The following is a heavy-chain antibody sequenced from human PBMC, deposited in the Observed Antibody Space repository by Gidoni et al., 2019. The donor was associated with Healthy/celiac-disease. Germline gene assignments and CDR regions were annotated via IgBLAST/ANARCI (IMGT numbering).Heavy chain of an antibody. CDR3: ARDPGYSSGWVDWYFDL. J-gene: IGHJ2*01. CDR1: GGSIRSGSYY. V-gene: IGHV4-61*02. CDR2: IYTSGST. D-gene: IGHD6-19*01. Sequence: QVQLQESGPGLVKPSQTLSLTCPVSGGSIRSGSYYWSWIRQPAGKGLEWIGRIYTSGSTNYNPSLKSRVTISVDTSKNQFALKLSSVTAADTAVYYCARDPGYSSGWVDWYFDLWGRGTLVTVSS.